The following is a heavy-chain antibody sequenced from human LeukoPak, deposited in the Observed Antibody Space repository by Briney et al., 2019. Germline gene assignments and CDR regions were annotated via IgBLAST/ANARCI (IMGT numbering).Heavy chain of an antibody. Sequence: GSVKVSCKASGYTLAGYQKHWVRPAPGQGLEWMGRINPNSGGTNCAQKFQGRVTMTSDTFISTAYMELSTLRSDDTAVYYCARDKNTRYSSSWDPGYWGQGTLVTVSS. D-gene: IGHD6-13*01. CDR3: ARDKNTRYSSSWDPGY. J-gene: IGHJ4*02. CDR1: GYTLAGYQ. V-gene: IGHV1-2*06. CDR2: INPNSGGT.